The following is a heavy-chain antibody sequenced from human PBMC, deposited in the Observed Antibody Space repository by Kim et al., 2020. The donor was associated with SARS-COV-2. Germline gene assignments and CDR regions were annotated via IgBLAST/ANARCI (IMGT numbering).Heavy chain of an antibody. CDR1: GYTFNSYG. D-gene: IGHD1-26*01. V-gene: IGHV1-18*01. CDR2: SFNGQT. Sequence: SVKVSCKASGYTFNSYGISWLRQAPGQGLEGMGFSFNGQTNYEQKCQGRVTTTTDTATSTAYMELRGLKSDDTPMYYCARLPVGAYEAYFDSWGQGTLVTVSS. J-gene: IGHJ4*02. CDR3: ARLPVGAYEAYFDS.